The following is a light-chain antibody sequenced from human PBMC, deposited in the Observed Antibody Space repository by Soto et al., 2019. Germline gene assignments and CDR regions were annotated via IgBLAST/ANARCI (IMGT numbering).Light chain of an antibody. J-gene: IGKJ2*01. Sequence: DIQMTQSPSTLSASVGDRVAITCRASQSVSGWLAWYQQKPGKVPKLLIYQASTLEDGVPSRFSGSGSGTEFTLTISCLQPDDSATYYCQHYNDYSYTFGPGTNLEIK. CDR1: QSVSGW. CDR2: QAS. CDR3: QHYNDYSYT. V-gene: IGKV1-5*03.